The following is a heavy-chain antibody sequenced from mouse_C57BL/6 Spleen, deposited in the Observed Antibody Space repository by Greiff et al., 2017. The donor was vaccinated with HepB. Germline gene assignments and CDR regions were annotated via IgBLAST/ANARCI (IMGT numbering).Heavy chain of an antibody. CDR2: IYPGDGDT. CDR1: GYAFSSSW. J-gene: IGHJ3*01. Sequence: QVQLQQSGPELVKPGASVKISCKASGYAFSSSWMNWVKQRPGKGLEWIGRIYPGDGDTNYNGKFKGKATLTADKSSSTAYMQLSSLTSEDSAVYFCARGVSNWDPAWFADWGQGTLVTVAA. CDR3: ARGVSNWDPAWFAD. V-gene: IGHV1-82*01. D-gene: IGHD4-1*01.